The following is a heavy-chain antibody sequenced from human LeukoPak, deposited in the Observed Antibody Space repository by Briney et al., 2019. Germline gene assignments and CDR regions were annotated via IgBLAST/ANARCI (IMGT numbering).Heavy chain of an antibody. CDR3: IVALEGD. Sequence: GGSLRLSCAASGFTFDIYEMNWVRQAPGKGLEWISYISADRNVIYYADSVKGRFIISRDNAKNSLYLQMNSLRAEDTALYYCIVALEGDWGQGTLVTVSS. J-gene: IGHJ4*02. V-gene: IGHV3-48*03. CDR1: GFTFDIYE. CDR2: ISADRNVI. D-gene: IGHD1-1*01.